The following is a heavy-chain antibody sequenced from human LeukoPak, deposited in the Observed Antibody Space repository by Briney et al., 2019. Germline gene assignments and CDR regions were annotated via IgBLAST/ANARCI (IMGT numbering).Heavy chain of an antibody. Sequence: GGSLRLSCAASGFTFSNAWMRWVRQAPGKGLEWVGRIKSKTDGGTTDYAAPVKGRFTISRDDSKNTLYLQMNSLKTEDTAVYYCTSGYSFPAPLDYWGQGTLVTVSS. CDR1: GFTFSNAW. D-gene: IGHD5-18*01. J-gene: IGHJ4*02. CDR2: IKSKTDGGTT. V-gene: IGHV3-15*01. CDR3: TSGYSFPAPLDY.